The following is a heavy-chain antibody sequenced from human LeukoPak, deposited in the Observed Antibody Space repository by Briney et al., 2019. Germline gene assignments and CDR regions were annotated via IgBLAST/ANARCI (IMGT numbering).Heavy chain of an antibody. D-gene: IGHD4-23*01. V-gene: IGHV4-59*01. Sequence: SETLSLTCTVSGGSISSYYWSWIRQPPGKGLEWIGYIYNSGITNYNHSLKSRVTISEDMSNNQFSLKLSSVTAADTAVYYCARALRLWGGNSGIAFDIWGQGTMVTVSS. CDR3: ARALRLWGGNSGIAFDI. CDR1: GGSISSYY. J-gene: IGHJ3*02. CDR2: IYNSGIT.